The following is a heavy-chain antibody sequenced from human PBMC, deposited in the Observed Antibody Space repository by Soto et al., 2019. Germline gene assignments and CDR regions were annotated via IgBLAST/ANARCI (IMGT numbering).Heavy chain of an antibody. CDR1: GGSSGNSA. V-gene: IGHV1-69*13. CDR2: FIPVYRTL. CDR3: ATGVIWIGYFTVDS. D-gene: IGHD3-3*01. Sequence: ASVKVSCKASGGSSGNSAINWVRQTPGQGLEWLGGFIPVYRTLNYAQKFQGRVTITADESTGTAYMTLSSLASDDTAVYYCATGVIWIGYFTVDSWGQGTRVTVSS. J-gene: IGHJ4*02.